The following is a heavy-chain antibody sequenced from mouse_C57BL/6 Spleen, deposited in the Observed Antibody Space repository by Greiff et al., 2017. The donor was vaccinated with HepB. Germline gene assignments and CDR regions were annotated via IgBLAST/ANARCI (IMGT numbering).Heavy chain of an antibody. CDR2: IDPSDSYT. D-gene: IGHD2-4*01. CDR3: ARVYYDYDDWFAY. Sequence: VQLQQPGAELVMPGASVKLSCKASGYTFTSYWMHWVKQRPGQGLEWIGEIDPSDSYTNYNQKFKGKSTLTVDKSSSTAYMQLSSLTSEDSAVYYCARVYYDYDDWFAYWGQGTLVTVSA. J-gene: IGHJ3*01. V-gene: IGHV1-69*01. CDR1: GYTFTSYW.